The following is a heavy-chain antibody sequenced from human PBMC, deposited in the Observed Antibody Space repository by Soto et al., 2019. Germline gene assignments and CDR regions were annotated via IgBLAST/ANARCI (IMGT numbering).Heavy chain of an antibody. J-gene: IGHJ4*02. CDR3: ARDLGGWPDY. CDR2: INAGNGNT. Sequence: ASGRVSCKASGCTFTSYAMHWVRQAPGQRLEWMGWINAGNGNTKYSQKFQGRVTITRDTSASTAYMGLSGLRSEDTAVYYCARDLGGWPDYWGQGTLVTVSS. V-gene: IGHV1-3*01. D-gene: IGHD2-15*01. CDR1: GCTFTSYA.